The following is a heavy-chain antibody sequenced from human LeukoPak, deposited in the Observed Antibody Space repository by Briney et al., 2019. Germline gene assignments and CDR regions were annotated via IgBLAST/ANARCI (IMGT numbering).Heavy chain of an antibody. J-gene: IGHJ4*02. Sequence: SVKVSCKASGGTFSSYAISWVRQAPGQGLEWMGGIIPIFGTANYAQKFQGRVTITADESTSTACMELSSLRSEDTAVYYCARGGHDYGDYGSLDYWGQGTLVTVSS. CDR2: IIPIFGTA. D-gene: IGHD4-17*01. CDR3: ARGGHDYGDYGSLDY. V-gene: IGHV1-69*13. CDR1: GGTFSSYA.